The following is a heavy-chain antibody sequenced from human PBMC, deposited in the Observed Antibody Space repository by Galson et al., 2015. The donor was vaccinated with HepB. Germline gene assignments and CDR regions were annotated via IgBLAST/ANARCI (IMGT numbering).Heavy chain of an antibody. CDR1: GFSVKNYG. J-gene: IGHJ4*02. CDR3: AKGTTDIDS. D-gene: IGHD1-1*01. Sequence: SLRLSCAASGFSVKNYGMTWVRQAPGKGLECVSAIGVSAGNTDYADSAKGRFTISRDNSKNTLYLQMNSLRVEDTALYYCAKGTTDIDSWGQGTLVSVSS. CDR2: IGVSAGNT. V-gene: IGHV3-23*01.